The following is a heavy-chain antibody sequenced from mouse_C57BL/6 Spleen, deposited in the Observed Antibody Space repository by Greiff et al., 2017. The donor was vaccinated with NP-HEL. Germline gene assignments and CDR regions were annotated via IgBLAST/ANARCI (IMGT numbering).Heavy chain of an antibody. CDR3: ARHYGSSPWYFDV. J-gene: IGHJ1*03. D-gene: IGHD1-1*01. Sequence: VQLQQSGPELVKPGASVQISCTASGYTFTDYSLNWVKQRPGQGLEWIGWIFPGSGSTYYNDKFKGKATLTVDKSSSTAYMLLSSLTAEDSAVYVCARHYGSSPWYFDVWGTGTTVTVSS. CDR1: GYTFTDYS. V-gene: IGHV1-75*01. CDR2: IFPGSGST.